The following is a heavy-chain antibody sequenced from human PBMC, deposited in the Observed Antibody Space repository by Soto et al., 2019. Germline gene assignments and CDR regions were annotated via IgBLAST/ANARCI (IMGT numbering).Heavy chain of an antibody. CDR3: ARENTAMGGYFDY. D-gene: IGHD5-18*01. V-gene: IGHV4-30-4*01. J-gene: IGHJ4*02. Sequence: QVQMQESGPGLVRPSQTLSLSCAVSGASLTSGDYYWNWIRQPPGKGLEWIGYIYSNGDTYYNPSLKGRVTFSLDTSMNHFSLKMTSVTAADTAVYFCARENTAMGGYFDYWGPGSLVTVSS. CDR1: GASLTSGDYY. CDR2: IYSNGDT.